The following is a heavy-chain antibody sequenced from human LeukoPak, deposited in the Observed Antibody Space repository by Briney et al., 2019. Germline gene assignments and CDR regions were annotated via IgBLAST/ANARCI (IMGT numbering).Heavy chain of an antibody. Sequence: HPGGSLRLSCAASGFTFSSYGMHWVRQVPGKGLEWVAVISSDGRNKYHADSVKGRFTISRDNSKNTLYLQMNSLRAEDTAVYYCAKDLGAGIVVVIHGMDVWGQGTTVTVSS. CDR1: GFTFSSYG. CDR3: AKDLGAGIVVVIHGMDV. J-gene: IGHJ6*02. CDR2: ISSDGRNK. D-gene: IGHD3-22*01. V-gene: IGHV3-30*18.